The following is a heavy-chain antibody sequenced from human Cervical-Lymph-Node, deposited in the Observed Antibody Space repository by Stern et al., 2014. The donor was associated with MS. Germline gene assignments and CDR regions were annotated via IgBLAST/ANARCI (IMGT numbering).Heavy chain of an antibody. J-gene: IGHJ6*02. D-gene: IGHD4/OR15-4a*01. Sequence: QLVQSGTEVKKPGDSLKISCKGSGYSFTTHWIGWVRQRPGKGLEWLGIIYPADSDTRSSPSFQGQVTISVDKSLTTAYLQWNSLNASDTAVYYCARLLTGAFGMDVWGQGTTVTV. CDR1: GYSFTTHW. CDR2: IYPADSDT. V-gene: IGHV5-51*01. CDR3: ARLLTGAFGMDV.